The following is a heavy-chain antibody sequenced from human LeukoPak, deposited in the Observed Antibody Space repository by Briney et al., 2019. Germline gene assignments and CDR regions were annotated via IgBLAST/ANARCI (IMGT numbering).Heavy chain of an antibody. CDR3: ARLPGWIDVSSWFDR. D-gene: IGHD2-2*03. CDR2: IYPGDSDT. Sequence: GESLKISGKGSGFIVTSYWLGWLRQMPGKGLEWMGIIYPGDSDTTYSPSFQGQVSISADKSINTAYLQWSSLKASDTAMYYCARLPGWIDVSSWFDRWGQGTQVTVSS. J-gene: IGHJ5*02. CDR1: GFIVTSYW. V-gene: IGHV5-51*01.